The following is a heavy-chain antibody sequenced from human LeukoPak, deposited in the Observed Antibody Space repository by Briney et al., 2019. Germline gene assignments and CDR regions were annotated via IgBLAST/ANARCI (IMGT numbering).Heavy chain of an antibody. CDR1: GGTFSSYA. V-gene: IGHV1-69*06. CDR3: ARGLAPATVTTMNNWFDP. J-gene: IGHJ5*02. Sequence: SVKVSCKASGGTFSSYAINWVRQAPGHGLEWMGGIIPMFDTAHYAQRFQGRVTITADKSTGTAYMEVSSLRSEDTAVYYCARGLAPATVTTMNNWFDPWGQGTLVTVSS. CDR2: IIPMFDTA. D-gene: IGHD4-17*01.